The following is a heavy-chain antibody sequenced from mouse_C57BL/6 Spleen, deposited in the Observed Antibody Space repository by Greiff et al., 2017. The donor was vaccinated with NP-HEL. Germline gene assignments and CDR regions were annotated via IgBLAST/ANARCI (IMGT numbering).Heavy chain of an antibody. CDR1: GYSFTGYY. D-gene: IGHD2-3*01. CDR2: INPSTGGT. V-gene: IGHV1-42*01. J-gene: IGHJ4*01. Sequence: VQLQQSGPELVKPGASVKISCKASGYSFTGYYMNWVKQSPEKSLEWIGEINPSTGGTTYNQKFKAKATLTVDQSSSTAYMQLKSLTSEDSAVYYCARGLLVDYWGQGTSVTVSS. CDR3: ARGLLVDY.